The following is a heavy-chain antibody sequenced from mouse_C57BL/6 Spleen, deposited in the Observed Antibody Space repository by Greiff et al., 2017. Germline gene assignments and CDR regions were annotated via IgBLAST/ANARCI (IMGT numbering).Heavy chain of an antibody. D-gene: IGHD1-1*01. Sequence: EVQGVESGGGLVQPGGSLKLSCAASGFTFSDYGMAWVRQAPRKGPEWVAFISNLAYSIYYADTVTGRFTISRENAKNTLYLEMSSLRSEDTAMYYCARTVVARYWYVDVTGTGITVTAAS. CDR2: ISNLAYSI. J-gene: IGHJ1*03. CDR1: GFTFSDYG. V-gene: IGHV5-15*01. CDR3: ARTVVARYWYVDV.